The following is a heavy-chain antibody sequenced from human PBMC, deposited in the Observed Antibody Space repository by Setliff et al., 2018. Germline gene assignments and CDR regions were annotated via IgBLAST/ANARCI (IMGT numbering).Heavy chain of an antibody. D-gene: IGHD1-26*01. V-gene: IGHV4-34*01. Sequence: SETLSLTCAVYGASFKDYYWTWIRQSPGQGLEWIGQINHSGSTTSNPSLKSRVAISVHMSNNQISLDLTSVTAADTGVYYCARGLRSSGPYAGGWYYFDFWGQGILVTVSS. CDR1: GASFKDYY. J-gene: IGHJ4*02. CDR2: INHSGST. CDR3: ARGLRSSGPYAGGWYYFDF.